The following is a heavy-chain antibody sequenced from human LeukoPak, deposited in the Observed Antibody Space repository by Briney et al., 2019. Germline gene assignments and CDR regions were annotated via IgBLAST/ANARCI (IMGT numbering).Heavy chain of an antibody. V-gene: IGHV4-30-4*01. J-gene: IGHJ5*02. CDR2: MYYSGST. CDR1: GGSITSGDYY. CDR3: ARPYYDDSRIDP. D-gene: IGHD3-22*01. Sequence: SETLSLTCTVSGGSITSGDYYWSWNRQPPGKGLEWIAYMYYSGSTYYNPSLKSRVTLSADTSKNQFSLKLSSVTAADTAVYYCARPYYDDSRIDPWGQGTLVTVSS.